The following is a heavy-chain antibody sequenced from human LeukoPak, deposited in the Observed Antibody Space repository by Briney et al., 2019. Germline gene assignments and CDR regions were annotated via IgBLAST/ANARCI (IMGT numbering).Heavy chain of an antibody. CDR2: IYYSGST. CDR3: ASYSSDWSHYFDY. J-gene: IGHJ4*02. V-gene: IGHV4-59*11. CDR1: GGSISSHY. Sequence: SETLSLTCTVSGGSISSHYWSWIRQPPGKGLEWIGYIYYSGSTNYNPSLKSRVTISVDTSKNQFSLKLSSVTAADTAVYYCASYSSDWSHYFDYWGQGTLVTVST. D-gene: IGHD6-19*01.